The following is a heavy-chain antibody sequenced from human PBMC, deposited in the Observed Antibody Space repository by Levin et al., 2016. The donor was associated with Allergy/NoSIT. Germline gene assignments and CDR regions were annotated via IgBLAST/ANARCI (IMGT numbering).Heavy chain of an antibody. J-gene: IGHJ3*02. Sequence: WIRQPPGKGLEWVSVIYSGGSTYYADSVKGRFTISRDNAKNSLYLQMNSLRDEDTALYYCASPSPGLWTSYYHDAFDMWGQGTMVTVSS. D-gene: IGHD3/OR15-3a*01. V-gene: IGHV3-53*01. CDR2: IYSGGST. CDR3: ASPSPGLWTSYYHDAFDM.